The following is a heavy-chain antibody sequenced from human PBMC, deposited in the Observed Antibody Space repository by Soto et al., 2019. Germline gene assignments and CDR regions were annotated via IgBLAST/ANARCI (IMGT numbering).Heavy chain of an antibody. J-gene: IGHJ3*02. CDR1: GYTFTSYG. Sequence: SVKVSCKASGYTFTSYGISWVRQAPGQGLEWMGWISAYNGNTNYAQKLQGRVTMTTDTSTSTAYMELRSLRSDDTAVYYCARGLWGGDSHPHHRQVFLIWAQGAMVTV. CDR2: ISAYNGNT. CDR3: ARGLWGGDSHPHHRQVFLI. D-gene: IGHD2-21*02. V-gene: IGHV1-18*01.